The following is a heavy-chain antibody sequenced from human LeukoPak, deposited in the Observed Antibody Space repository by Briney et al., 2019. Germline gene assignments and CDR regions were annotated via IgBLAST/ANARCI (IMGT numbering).Heavy chain of an antibody. Sequence: GGSLRLSCAASGFTVSSNYMSWVRQAPRKGLEWVLVIYSGGSTFYADSVKGRFTISRDNSKNTLYLQMNSLRAEDTAVYYCARSKGYSSLNNWFDPWGQGTLVTV. J-gene: IGHJ5*02. CDR2: IYSGGST. CDR1: GFTVSSNY. V-gene: IGHV3-66*01. CDR3: ARSKGYSSLNNWFDP. D-gene: IGHD2-21*01.